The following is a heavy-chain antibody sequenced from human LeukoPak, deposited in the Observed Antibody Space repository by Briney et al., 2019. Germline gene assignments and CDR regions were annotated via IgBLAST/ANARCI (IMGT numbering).Heavy chain of an antibody. D-gene: IGHD2-15*01. V-gene: IGHV3-33*08. Sequence: GGSLRLSCAASGFTFSSYGMHWVRQAPGKGLEWVAVIRYDGSNKYYADSVKGRFTISRDNSKNTLYLQMNSLRAEDTAVYYCARGGAVVVVAATGDFDYWGQGTLVTVSS. CDR3: ARGGAVVVVAATGDFDY. J-gene: IGHJ4*02. CDR1: GFTFSSYG. CDR2: IRYDGSNK.